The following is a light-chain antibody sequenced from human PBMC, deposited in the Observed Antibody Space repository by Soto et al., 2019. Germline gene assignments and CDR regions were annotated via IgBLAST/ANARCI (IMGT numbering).Light chain of an antibody. Sequence: LTQPASVSGSPGQSITISCTGTSSDVGSYNPVSWYQQHPGKAPKLMIYEVSKRPSGVSNRFSGSKSGNTASLTISGLQAEDEADYYCCSYAGTSTPYVFGTGTKVTVL. CDR3: CSYAGTSTPYV. CDR2: EVS. J-gene: IGLJ1*01. V-gene: IGLV2-23*02. CDR1: SSDVGSYNP.